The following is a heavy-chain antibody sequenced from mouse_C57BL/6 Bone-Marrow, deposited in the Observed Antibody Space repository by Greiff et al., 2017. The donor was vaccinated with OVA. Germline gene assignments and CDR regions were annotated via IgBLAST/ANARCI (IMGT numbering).Heavy chain of an antibody. Sequence: DVKLVESAGGLVQPGRSMKLSCTASGFTFSDYYMAWVRQVPEKGLEWVANINYDGSSTYYLDPLKSRFIISRDNAKNILYLQMSSLKSEDTATYYCARDPPHYGSSYWYFDVWGTGTTVTVSS. CDR3: ARDPPHYGSSYWYFDV. CDR1: GFTFSDYY. V-gene: IGHV5-16*01. D-gene: IGHD1-1*01. J-gene: IGHJ1*03. CDR2: INYDGSST.